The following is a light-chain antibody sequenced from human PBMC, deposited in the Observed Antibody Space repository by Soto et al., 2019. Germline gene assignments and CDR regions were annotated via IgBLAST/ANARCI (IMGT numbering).Light chain of an antibody. Sequence: EIVLTQSPGTLSLSPGERATLSCRASQSFASNYLAWYQQKPGQAPRLLIYATSSRATGIPDRFSGSGSGTDFTLTISRLEPEDFAVYYCQHYGSSPLTFGGGTNVEIK. J-gene: IGKJ4*01. CDR2: ATS. CDR1: QSFASNY. V-gene: IGKV3-20*01. CDR3: QHYGSSPLT.